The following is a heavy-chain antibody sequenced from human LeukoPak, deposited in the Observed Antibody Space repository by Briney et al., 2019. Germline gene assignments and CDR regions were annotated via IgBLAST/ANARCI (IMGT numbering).Heavy chain of an antibody. V-gene: IGHV1-69*01. CDR1: GGTFSNYG. CDR3: ARGQQWLVLDY. J-gene: IGHJ4*02. Sequence: SVKVSCKASGGTFSNYGFSWVRQAPGQGLEWMGGIIPMSGALNYAQKFQGRVTITADESTSTAYMELRSLRSDDTAVYYCARGQQWLVLDYWGQGTLVTVSS. CDR2: IIPMSGAL. D-gene: IGHD6-19*01.